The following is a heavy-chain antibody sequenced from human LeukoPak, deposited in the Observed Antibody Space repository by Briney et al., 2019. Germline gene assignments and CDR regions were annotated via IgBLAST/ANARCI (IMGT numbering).Heavy chain of an antibody. Sequence: VASVKVSCKASGYTFTSYGISWVRQAPGQGLEWMGWISAYNDNTNYAQKLQGRVTMTTDTSTSTAYMELRSLRSDDTAVYYCARFIYDFWSGYFPFTFDIWGQGTMVTVSS. CDR1: GYTFTSYG. D-gene: IGHD3-3*01. CDR2: ISAYNDNT. CDR3: ARFIYDFWSGYFPFTFDI. V-gene: IGHV1-18*01. J-gene: IGHJ3*02.